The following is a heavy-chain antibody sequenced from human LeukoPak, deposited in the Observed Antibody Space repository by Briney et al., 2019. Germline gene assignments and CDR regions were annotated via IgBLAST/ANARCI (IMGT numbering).Heavy chain of an antibody. CDR2: ISGDGGTT. D-gene: IGHD3-10*01. J-gene: IGHJ5*02. V-gene: IGHV3-43*02. CDR3: AKDLSYGSGSSNWFDP. CDR1: GFTFNDYA. Sequence: GGSLRLSCAASGFTFNDYAMHWVRQAPGKGLEWVSLISGDGGTTHYADSVKGRFSISRDNSKNSLYLQMNSLRAEDMAVYYCAKDLSYGSGSSNWFDPWGQGTLVTVSS.